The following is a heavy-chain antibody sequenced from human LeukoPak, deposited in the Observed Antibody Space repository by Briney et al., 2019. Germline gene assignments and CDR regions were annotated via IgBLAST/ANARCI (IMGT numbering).Heavy chain of an antibody. CDR3: ASGVYSSPHLPADP. Sequence: SVKVSCKASGGTFSSYAISWVRQAPGQGLEWMGRIIPILGIANYAQKFQGRVTITADKSTSTAYMELSSLRSEDTAVYYCASGVYSSPHLPADPWGQGTLVTVSS. D-gene: IGHD6-13*01. J-gene: IGHJ5*02. CDR1: GGTFSSYA. CDR2: IIPILGIA. V-gene: IGHV1-69*04.